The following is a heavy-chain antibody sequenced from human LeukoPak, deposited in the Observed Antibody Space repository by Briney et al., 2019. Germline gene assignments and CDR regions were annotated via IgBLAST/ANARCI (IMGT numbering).Heavy chain of an antibody. D-gene: IGHD2-15*01. CDR1: GLTLSNVW. V-gene: IGHV3-15*07. Sequence: GGSLRLSCAVSGLTLSNVWMNWVRQAPGKGLEWVGRIRGQTAGGTTDFAAPVKGRFSISRDDSKNSLYLQMNSLTSEDTAVYYCAHGSAQYYEYWGQGTLVTVSS. CDR2: IRGQTAGGTT. J-gene: IGHJ1*01. CDR3: AHGSAQYYEY.